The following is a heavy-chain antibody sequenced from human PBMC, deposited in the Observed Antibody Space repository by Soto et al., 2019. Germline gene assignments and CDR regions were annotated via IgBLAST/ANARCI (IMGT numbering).Heavy chain of an antibody. CDR3: ARPTIAAAGPPDY. CDR1: GFTFSSYG. D-gene: IGHD6-13*01. V-gene: IGHV3-33*01. J-gene: IGHJ4*02. Sequence: WGSLRLSCAASGFTFSSYGMHWVRQAPGKGLEWVAVIWYDGSNKYYADSVKGRFTISRDNSKNTLYLQMNSLRAEDTAVYYCARPTIAAAGPPDYWGQGTLVTVSS. CDR2: IWYDGSNK.